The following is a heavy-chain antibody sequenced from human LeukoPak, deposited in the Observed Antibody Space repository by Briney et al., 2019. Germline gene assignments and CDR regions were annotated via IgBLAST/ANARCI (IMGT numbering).Heavy chain of an antibody. CDR3: ARIYRSTSGYCFDH. D-gene: IGHD6-6*01. Sequence: PGGSLRLSCAASGFTFSSYAMSWVRQAPGKGLEWVANIKQDGSEKYYVDSLKGRFTISRDNANNSLSLQMNSLRDEDTSVYYCARIYRSTSGYCFDHWGQGTLVTVSS. V-gene: IGHV3-7*01. J-gene: IGHJ4*02. CDR1: GFTFSSYA. CDR2: IKQDGSEK.